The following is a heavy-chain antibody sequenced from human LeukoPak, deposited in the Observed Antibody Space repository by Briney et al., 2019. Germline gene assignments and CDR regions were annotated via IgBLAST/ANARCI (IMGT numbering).Heavy chain of an antibody. Sequence: GGSLRLSCAASGFTFSSYWMRWVRQAPGKGLEWVANIKQDGSEKNYVDSVKGRFTISRDNAKNSLYLQMNSLRAEDTAVYYCAGGLRYSKRYYFDYWGQGTLVTVSS. CDR3: AGGLRYSKRYYFDY. CDR2: IKQDGSEK. V-gene: IGHV3-7*01. D-gene: IGHD5-12*01. J-gene: IGHJ4*02. CDR1: GFTFSSYW.